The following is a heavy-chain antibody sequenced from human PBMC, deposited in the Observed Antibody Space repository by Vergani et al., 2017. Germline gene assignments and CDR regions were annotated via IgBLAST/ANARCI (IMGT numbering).Heavy chain of an antibody. Sequence: QVQLQESGPGLVKPSETLSLTCAVSGFSIDNGYYWDWIRQPPGKGLEWIGSIYRTGRTHFNPSLKSRVTISVDTSNNPFSLRLNSLTAADTAVYYCARLSGIVYDIFSGTKYFFDFWGQGTLVTVSS. CDR1: GFSIDNGYY. CDR2: IYRTGRT. V-gene: IGHV4-38-2*01. J-gene: IGHJ4*02. D-gene: IGHD3-9*01. CDR3: ARLSGIVYDIFSGTKYFFDF.